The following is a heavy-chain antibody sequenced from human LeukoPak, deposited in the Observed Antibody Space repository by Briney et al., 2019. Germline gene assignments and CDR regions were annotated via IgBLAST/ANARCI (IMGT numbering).Heavy chain of an antibody. CDR2: IYYTGTT. V-gene: IGHV4-59*01. D-gene: IGHD6-19*01. Sequence: SETLSLTCTVSGGSISSYYWNWIRQPPGKGLEWIGYIYYTGTTNYNPSLNSRVTISVDTSKNQFSLKLSSVTAADTAVYYCARVNSAWYGALDYWGQGTMVTVSS. CDR3: ARVNSAWYGALDY. J-gene: IGHJ4*02. CDR1: GGSISSYY.